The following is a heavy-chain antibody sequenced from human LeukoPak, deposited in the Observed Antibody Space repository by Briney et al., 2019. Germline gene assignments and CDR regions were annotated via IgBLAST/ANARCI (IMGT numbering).Heavy chain of an antibody. CDR2: IYYSGST. V-gene: IGHV4-39*01. D-gene: IGHD3-22*01. CDR3: ARQAPYYYDSSGYYYAYYFDY. J-gene: IGHJ4*02. Sequence: SETLSLTCAVSGGSISSSSYYWGWIRQPPGKGLEWIGSIYYSGSTYYNPSLKSRVTISVDTSKNQFSLKLSSVTAADTAVYYCARQAPYYYDSSGYYYAYYFDYWGQGTLVTVSS. CDR1: GGSISSSSYY.